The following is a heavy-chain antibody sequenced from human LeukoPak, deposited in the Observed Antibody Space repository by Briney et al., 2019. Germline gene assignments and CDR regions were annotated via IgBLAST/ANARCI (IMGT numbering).Heavy chain of an antibody. J-gene: IGHJ5*02. Sequence: SETLSLTCAVYGGSFSGYYWSWIRQPPGKGLGWIGEINHSGSTNYNPSLKSRVTISVDTSKNQFSLKLSSVTAADTAVYYCARASGATDWFDPWGQGTLVTVSS. V-gene: IGHV4-34*01. CDR1: GGSFSGYY. CDR2: INHSGST. CDR3: ARASGATDWFDP.